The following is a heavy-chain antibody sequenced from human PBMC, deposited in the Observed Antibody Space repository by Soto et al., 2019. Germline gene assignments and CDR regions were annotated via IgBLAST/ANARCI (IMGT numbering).Heavy chain of an antibody. V-gene: IGHV4-30-2*01. CDR2: IYHSGST. J-gene: IGHJ4*02. CDR3: ARESFYDSGGFHGFDY. CDR1: GGSISSGVYS. D-gene: IGHD3-22*01. Sequence: TSETLSVTCAVSGGSISSGVYSWSCIRQPPGKGLEWIGYIYHSGSTYYNPSLKSRVTISVDTSKNQFSLKLSSVTAADTAVYYCARESFYDSGGFHGFDYWGQGTLVTVSS.